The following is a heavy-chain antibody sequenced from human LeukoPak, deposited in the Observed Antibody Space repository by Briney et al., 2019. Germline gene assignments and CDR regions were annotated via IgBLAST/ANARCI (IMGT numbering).Heavy chain of an antibody. J-gene: IGHJ4*02. CDR2: SSGIGGTT. Sequence: GGSLRLSCAASGITFSSYIMSLVRQAPGTGREWGASSSGIGGTTYYAYSVKGQVTISRDNSKNTLYLQMNSLRADDTAIYYCAKTCIGAFFDNWGQGTLVTVSS. D-gene: IGHD6-13*01. CDR1: GITFSSYI. CDR3: AKTCIGAFFDN. V-gene: IGHV3-23*01.